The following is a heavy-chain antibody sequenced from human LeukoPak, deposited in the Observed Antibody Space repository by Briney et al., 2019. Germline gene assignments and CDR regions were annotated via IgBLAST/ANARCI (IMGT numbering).Heavy chain of an antibody. D-gene: IGHD5-24*01. Sequence: SQTLSLTCAISGDSVSTNSAAWNWMRQSPSRGLEWLVRTYYLSKLYNEYATSVKSRITINPDTSRNHFSLQLNSVSPEDTAVYYCARWQHGPRYFDYWGQGTLASVSS. CDR1: GDSVSTNSAA. V-gene: IGHV6-1*01. CDR3: ARWQHGPRYFDY. CDR2: TYYLSKLYN. J-gene: IGHJ4*02.